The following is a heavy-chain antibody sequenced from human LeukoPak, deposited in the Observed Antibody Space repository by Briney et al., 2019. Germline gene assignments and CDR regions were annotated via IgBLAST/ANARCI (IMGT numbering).Heavy chain of an antibody. CDR3: ARYHYGSNYFDY. J-gene: IGHJ4*02. D-gene: IGHD3-10*01. CDR1: GFTFSSYS. V-gene: IGHV3-48*01. CDR2: IGSSSSTI. Sequence: PGGSLRLSCAASGFTFSSYSINWVRQAPGKGLEWVSYIGSSSSTINYADSVKGRFTISRDNAKNSLYLQMNSLRAEDTAVYYCARYHYGSNYFDYWGQGTLVTVSS.